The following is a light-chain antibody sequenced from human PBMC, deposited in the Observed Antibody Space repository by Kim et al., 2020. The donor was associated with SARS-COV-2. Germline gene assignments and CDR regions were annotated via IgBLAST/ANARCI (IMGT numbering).Light chain of an antibody. J-gene: IGKJ5*01. Sequence: AIQLTQSPSSLSASVGDRVTITCRASQGIRNVLAWYQQKPGKPPTLLIYSDSSLQSGIPSRFSGSGSGTDFTLTISSLQPEDFATYYCQHFRAYPFTFGQGTRLEIK. CDR2: SDS. V-gene: IGKV1-13*02. CDR1: QGIRNV. CDR3: QHFRAYPFT.